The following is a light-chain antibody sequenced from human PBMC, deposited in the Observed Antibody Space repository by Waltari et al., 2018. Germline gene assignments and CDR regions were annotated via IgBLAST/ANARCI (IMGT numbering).Light chain of an antibody. CDR3: GTWNMAPYVFI. CDR1: SSNIGSKF. V-gene: IGLV1-51*01. Sequence: QSVLTQPPSVSAAPGQKVTISCSGSSSNIGSKFVSWYQQIPGIAPKLLIYDKDKRPSGIPDRFSGSKSGTSATLDITGLQTGDEADYYCGTWNMAPYVFIFGGGTKLTVL. CDR2: DKD. J-gene: IGLJ2*01.